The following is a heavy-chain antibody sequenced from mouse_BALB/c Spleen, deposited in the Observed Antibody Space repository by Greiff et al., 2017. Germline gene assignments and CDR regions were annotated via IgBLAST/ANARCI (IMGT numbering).Heavy chain of an antibody. CDR1: GYSITSDYA. CDR3: ARSYGSSYVGAMDY. V-gene: IGHV3-2*02. Sequence: ESGPGLVKPSQSLSLTCTVTGYSITSDYAWNWIRQFPGNKLEWMGYISYSGSTSYNPSLKSRISITRDTSKNQFFLQLNSVTTEDTATYYCARSYGSSYVGAMDYWGQGTSVTVSS. D-gene: IGHD1-1*01. CDR2: ISYSGST. J-gene: IGHJ4*01.